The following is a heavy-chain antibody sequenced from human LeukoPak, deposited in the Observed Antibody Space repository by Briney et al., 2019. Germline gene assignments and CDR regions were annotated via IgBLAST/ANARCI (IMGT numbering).Heavy chain of an antibody. J-gene: IGHJ5*02. CDR3: ARDPRVVVVGPGWFDP. D-gene: IGHD2-15*01. CDR1: RFTFSSYS. CDR2: ISSSSSTI. V-gene: IGHV3-48*02. Sequence: GGSLRLSCAASRFTFSSYSMNWVRQAPGKGLEWVSNISSSSSTIYYADSVKGRFTISRDNAKNSLYLQMNSLRDEDTAVYYCARDPRVVVVGPGWFDPWGQGTLVTVSS.